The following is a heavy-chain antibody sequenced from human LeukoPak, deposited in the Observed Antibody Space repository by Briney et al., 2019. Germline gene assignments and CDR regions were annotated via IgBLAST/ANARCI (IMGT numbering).Heavy chain of an antibody. CDR1: GGSFSVYY. D-gene: IGHD6-19*01. J-gene: IGHJ4*02. CDR3: ARGQWLSAPWV. CDR2: INHSGST. V-gene: IGHV4-34*01. Sequence: SETLSLTCAVYGGSFSVYYWSWIRQPPGKGLEWIGEINHSGSTNYNPSLKSRVTISVDTSKNQFSLKLSSVTAADTAVYYCARGQWLSAPWVWGQGTLVTVSS.